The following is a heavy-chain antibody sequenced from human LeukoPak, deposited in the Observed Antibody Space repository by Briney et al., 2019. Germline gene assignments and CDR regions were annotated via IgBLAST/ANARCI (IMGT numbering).Heavy chain of an antibody. J-gene: IGHJ4*02. CDR2: TKQDGSEK. D-gene: IGHD5-18*01. V-gene: IGHV3-7*03. CDR1: GFTFSNYG. CDR3: VVASTARGGIDY. Sequence: GGSLRLSCAASGFTFSNYGMSWVRQAPGKGLEWVANTKQDGSEKYYVDSVKGRFTISRDNAKNSLYLQMNSLRAEDTAVYYCVVASTARGGIDYWGQGTLVTVSS.